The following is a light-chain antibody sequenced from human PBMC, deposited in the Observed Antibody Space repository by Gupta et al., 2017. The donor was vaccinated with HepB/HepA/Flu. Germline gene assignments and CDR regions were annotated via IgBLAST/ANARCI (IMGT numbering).Light chain of an antibody. CDR3: QQEDKRPYT. V-gene: IGKV1-16*02. Sequence: DVRMTQSPSALSASIGDRITITCRASQDVRNYVAWFQQMPGRAPTSLIYSSSTLYSGVASKFSGSGSGTDFTLTIDNLQPEDFAFYYCQQEDKRPYTFGQGTRVEIK. CDR1: QDVRNY. J-gene: IGKJ2*01. CDR2: SSS.